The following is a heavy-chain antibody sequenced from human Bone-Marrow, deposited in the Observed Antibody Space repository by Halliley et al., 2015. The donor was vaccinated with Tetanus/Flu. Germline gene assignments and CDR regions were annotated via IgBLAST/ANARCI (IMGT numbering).Heavy chain of an antibody. J-gene: IGHJ6*02. CDR2: ISNDGSNQ. D-gene: IGHD3-10*01. Sequence: WVAIISNDGSNQYYADSVKGRFTISRDNSKNTLYLQMNSLRVEDTAVYYCAKDLLWGSGTGMDVWGQGTTVTVSS. V-gene: IGHV3-30*18. CDR3: AKDLLWGSGTGMDV.